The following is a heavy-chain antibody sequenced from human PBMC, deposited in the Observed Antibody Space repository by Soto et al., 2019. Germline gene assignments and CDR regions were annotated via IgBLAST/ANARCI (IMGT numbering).Heavy chain of an antibody. D-gene: IGHD5-18*01. V-gene: IGHV3-30*18. CDR1: GFTFSSYG. J-gene: IGHJ4*02. Sequence: GGSLRLSCAASGFTFSSYGMHWVRQAPGKGLEWVAVISYDGSNKYYADSVKGRFTISRDNSKNTLYLQMNSLRAEDTAVYYCAKGPRIQLWTYYFDYWGQGTLVTVSS. CDR3: AKGPRIQLWTYYFDY. CDR2: ISYDGSNK.